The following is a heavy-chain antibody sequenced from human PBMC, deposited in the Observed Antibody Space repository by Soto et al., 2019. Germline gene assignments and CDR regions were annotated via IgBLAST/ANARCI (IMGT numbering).Heavy chain of an antibody. CDR1: GGSLSSTNW. D-gene: IGHD6-19*01. J-gene: IGHJ4*02. CDR2: IDHSGST. V-gene: IGHV4-4*02. Sequence: ASETLSLTCAVSGGSLSSTNWWHWGRQPPGKGLEWIGEIDHSGSTNYNPSLKSRVTMSVDKPKNQFSLKLSSVTAADTAVYYCVRDSGNGWKDYWGQGTLVTVSS. CDR3: VRDSGNGWKDY.